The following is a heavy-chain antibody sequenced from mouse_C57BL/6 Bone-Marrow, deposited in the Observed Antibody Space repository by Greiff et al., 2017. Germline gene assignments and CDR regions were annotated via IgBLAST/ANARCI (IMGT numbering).Heavy chain of an antibody. D-gene: IGHD1-1*01. J-gene: IGHJ1*03. CDR3: ASPYYYGSSNWYFDV. Sequence: VQLQQSVAELVRPGASVKLSCTASGFNIKNTYMHWVKQRPEQGLEWIGRIDPANGNTKYAPKFQGKATITADTSSNTAYLQLSSLTSEDTAIYYCASPYYYGSSNWYFDVWGTGTTVTVSS. V-gene: IGHV14-3*01. CDR2: IDPANGNT. CDR1: GFNIKNTY.